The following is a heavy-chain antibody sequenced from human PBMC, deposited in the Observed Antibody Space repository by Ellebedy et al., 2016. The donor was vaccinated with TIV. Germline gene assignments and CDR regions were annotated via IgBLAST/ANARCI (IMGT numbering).Heavy chain of an antibody. CDR1: GFTFSSYA. D-gene: IGHD2-15*01. CDR2: ISYDGSNK. Sequence: GESLKISCAASGFTFSSYAMHWVRQAPGKGLEWVAVISYDGSNKYYADSVKGRFTISRDNSKNTLYLQMNSLRAEDTAVYCCARDLGGLYCSGGSCYSVETTRRGYSYGCSYWGQGTLVTVSS. CDR3: ARDLGGLYCSGGSCYSVETTRRGYSYGCSY. V-gene: IGHV3-30-3*01. J-gene: IGHJ4*02.